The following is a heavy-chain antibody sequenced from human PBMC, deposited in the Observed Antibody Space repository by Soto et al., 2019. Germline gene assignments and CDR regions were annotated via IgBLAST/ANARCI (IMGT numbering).Heavy chain of an antibody. D-gene: IGHD4-17*01. Sequence: ASVKVSCKASGYTFTTYGISWVRQARGQRLEWIGWISVDNGNTNYAQKFQERVTITTDTSTSTAYMELSSLRSEDTAVYYCAADYGDYPFFDYWGQGTLVTVSS. V-gene: IGHV1-58*02. CDR3: AADYGDYPFFDY. CDR2: ISVDNGNT. J-gene: IGHJ4*02. CDR1: GYTFTTYG.